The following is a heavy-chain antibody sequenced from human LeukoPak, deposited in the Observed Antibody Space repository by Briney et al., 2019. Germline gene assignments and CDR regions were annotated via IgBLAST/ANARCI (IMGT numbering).Heavy chain of an antibody. Sequence: GGSLRLSCAVSGFTFSGHWMFWVRQVPGKGLEWVSSTNSDGRVTGYTASVKGRFTVSRDNAKNTLCLQMNSLRAEDTAVYYCARDGGLGFVVVPADFFDYWGQATLVTVSS. CDR3: ARDGGLGFVVVPADFFDY. V-gene: IGHV3-74*01. J-gene: IGHJ4*02. CDR1: GFTFSGHW. CDR2: TNSDGRVT. D-gene: IGHD2-2*01.